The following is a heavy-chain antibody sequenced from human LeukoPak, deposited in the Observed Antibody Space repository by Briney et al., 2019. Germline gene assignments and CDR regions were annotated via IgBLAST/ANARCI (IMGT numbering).Heavy chain of an antibody. Sequence: PSETPSLTCTVSGGSISSGDYYWSWIRQPPGKGLEWIGYIYYSGSTYYNPSLKSRVTISVDTSKNQFSLRLTSVTAADTAVYYCATTINYYDSSGHYYNWFDPWGQGTLVTVSS. CDR2: IYYSGST. V-gene: IGHV4-61*08. J-gene: IGHJ5*02. CDR1: GGSISSGDYY. D-gene: IGHD3-22*01. CDR3: ATTINYYDSSGHYYNWFDP.